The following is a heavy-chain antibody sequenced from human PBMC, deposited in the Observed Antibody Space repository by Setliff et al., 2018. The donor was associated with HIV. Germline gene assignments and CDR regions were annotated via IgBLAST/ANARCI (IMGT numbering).Heavy chain of an antibody. Sequence: GASVKVSCKASGYIFTSYDIHWVRQATRQGLEWMGRMSPKSGNTGNTQKFRGRITMTRDTSTNTAYMELSSLTSDDTAVYYCARGLNVLSGYTWVVWGQGTPVTVSS. V-gene: IGHV1-8*02. CDR2: MSPKSGNT. J-gene: IGHJ4*02. CDR3: ARGLNVLSGYTWVV. CDR1: GYIFTSYD. D-gene: IGHD3-3*01.